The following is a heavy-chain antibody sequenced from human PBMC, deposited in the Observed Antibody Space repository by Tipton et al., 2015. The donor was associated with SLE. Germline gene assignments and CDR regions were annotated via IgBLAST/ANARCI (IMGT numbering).Heavy chain of an antibody. D-gene: IGHD3-16*02. Sequence: TLSLTCAVYGGSFSGYCWSWIRQPPGKGLEWIGEIDHSGSTNYNPSLKSRVTISLDTSKNQFSLRLSSVTAADTAVYYCAKYVWGSYRFNWFDPWGQGTPVTVSS. V-gene: IGHV4-34*01. CDR1: GGSFSGYC. CDR3: AKYVWGSYRFNWFDP. CDR2: IDHSGST. J-gene: IGHJ5*02.